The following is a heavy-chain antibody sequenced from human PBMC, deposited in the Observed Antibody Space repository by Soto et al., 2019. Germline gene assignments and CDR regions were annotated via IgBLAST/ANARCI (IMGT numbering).Heavy chain of an antibody. CDR1: GFTFSTYA. V-gene: IGHV3-30-3*01. J-gene: IGHJ6*02. CDR2: ISYDGSNK. Sequence: QVQLVESGGGVVQPGRSLRLSCLASGFTFSTYAMHWVRQVPGMGLEWVAVISYDGSNKYYADSVKGRFTISRDNSNNTLSLQMLSLRLEDTAVYYCAARLETYPYYYYGMDVWGQGTMVTVSS. CDR3: AARLETYPYYYYGMDV. D-gene: IGHD3-16*01.